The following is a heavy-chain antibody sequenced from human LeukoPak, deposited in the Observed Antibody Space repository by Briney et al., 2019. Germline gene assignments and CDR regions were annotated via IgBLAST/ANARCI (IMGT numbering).Heavy chain of an antibody. Sequence: AGGSLRLSCAASGFTFSSYAMQWVRQAPGKGLEWVAVISYDGSNKYYADSVKGRFTISRDNSKNTLYLQMNSLRAEDTAVYYCARDRGIAVAGNYFDYWGQGTLVTVSS. J-gene: IGHJ4*02. CDR1: GFTFSSYA. V-gene: IGHV3-30*04. CDR2: ISYDGSNK. CDR3: ARDRGIAVAGNYFDY. D-gene: IGHD6-19*01.